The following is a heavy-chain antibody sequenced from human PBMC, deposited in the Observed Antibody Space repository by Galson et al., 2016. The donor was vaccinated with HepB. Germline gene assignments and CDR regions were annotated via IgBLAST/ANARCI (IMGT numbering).Heavy chain of an antibody. CDR2: TYYRSKWYN. V-gene: IGHV6-1*01. J-gene: IGHJ3*02. CDR1: GDSVSSNTAA. D-gene: IGHD2-2*01. Sequence: CAISGDSVSSNTAAWSWIRQSPSRGLEWLGRTYYRSKWYNDYAVSVKSRVTINPDTSKNQFSLQLGPVTPDDAAIYYCARVYCIGTNCYPPPSKGTFDIWGQGTVVTVSS. CDR3: ARVYCIGTNCYPPPSKGTFDI.